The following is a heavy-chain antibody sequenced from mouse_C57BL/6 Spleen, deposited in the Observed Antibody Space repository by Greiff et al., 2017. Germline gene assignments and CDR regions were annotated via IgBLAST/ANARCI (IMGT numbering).Heavy chain of an antibody. CDR2: ISYDGSN. CDR1: GYSITSGYY. D-gene: IGHD1-1*01. Sequence: EVKLEESGPGLVKPSQSLSLTCSVTGYSITSGYYWNWIRQFPGNKLEWMGYISYDGSNNYNPSLKNRISITRDTSKNQFFLKLNSVTTEDTATYYCAREHGSSYDYAMDYWGQGTSVTVSS. J-gene: IGHJ4*01. CDR3: AREHGSSYDYAMDY. V-gene: IGHV3-6*01.